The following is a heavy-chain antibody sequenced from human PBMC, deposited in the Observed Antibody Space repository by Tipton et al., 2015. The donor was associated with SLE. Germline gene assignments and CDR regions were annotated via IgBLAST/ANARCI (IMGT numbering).Heavy chain of an antibody. CDR1: GGSISSGSYY. Sequence: TLSLTCTVSGGSISSGSYYWSWIRQPAGKGLEWIGRIYTSGSTNYNPSLKSRVTISVDTSKNQFSLKLSSVTAADTAVYYRARALSSSGGFDYWGQGTLVTVSS. D-gene: IGHD6-13*01. CDR3: ARALSSSGGFDY. CDR2: IYTSGST. V-gene: IGHV4-61*02. J-gene: IGHJ4*02.